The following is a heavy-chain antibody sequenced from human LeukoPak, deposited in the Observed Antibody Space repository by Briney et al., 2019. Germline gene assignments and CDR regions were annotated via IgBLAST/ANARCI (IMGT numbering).Heavy chain of an antibody. Sequence: GGSLRLSCAASGFTFDDYTMHWVRQAPGKGLEWVSLISWDGGSTYYADSVKGRFTISRDNSKNSVYLQMNSLRVEDTAVYYCAKLAKYFYGSETYYFFEHWGQGTPVTASS. CDR2: ISWDGGST. J-gene: IGHJ4*02. V-gene: IGHV3-43*01. CDR1: GFTFDDYT. D-gene: IGHD3-10*01. CDR3: AKLAKYFYGSETYYFFEH.